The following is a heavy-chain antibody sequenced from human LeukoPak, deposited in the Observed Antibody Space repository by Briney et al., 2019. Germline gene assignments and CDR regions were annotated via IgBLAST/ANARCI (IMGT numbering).Heavy chain of an antibody. V-gene: IGHV4-39*07. CDR2: IYYSGST. CDR3: ARGYYGSGKAGAFDI. D-gene: IGHD3-10*01. J-gene: IGHJ3*02. Sequence: PSETLSLTCTVSGGSISSSSYYWGWIRQPPGKGLEWIGSIYYSGSTYYYPSLKSRVTISVDTSKNQFSLKLSSVTAADTAVYYCARGYYGSGKAGAFDIWGQGTMVTVSS. CDR1: GGSISSSSYY.